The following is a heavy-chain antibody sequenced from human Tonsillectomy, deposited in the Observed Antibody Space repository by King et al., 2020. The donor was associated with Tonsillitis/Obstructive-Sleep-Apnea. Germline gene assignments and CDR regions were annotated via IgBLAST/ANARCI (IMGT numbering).Heavy chain of an antibody. Sequence: VQLVESGGGLVQPGGSLRLSCAASGFTFSNYWMSWVRQAPGKGLDWVANIKQDGSEKYYVDSVKGRFTISRDNAKNSLYLQMNSLRAEDTAVYYWAKIFGIGRYYYGMDVWGQGTTVTVSS. CDR3: AKIFGIGRYYYGMDV. V-gene: IGHV3-7*03. CDR1: GFTFSNYW. D-gene: IGHD3-3*01. J-gene: IGHJ6*02. CDR2: IKQDGSEK.